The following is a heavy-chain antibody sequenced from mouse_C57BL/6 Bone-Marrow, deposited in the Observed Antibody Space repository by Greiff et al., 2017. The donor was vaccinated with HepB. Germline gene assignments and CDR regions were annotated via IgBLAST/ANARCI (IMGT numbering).Heavy chain of an antibody. Sequence: EVHLVESGGDLVKPGGSLKLSCAASGFTFSTSGMSWVRQTPDKRLEWVATLNTGGTYTYYANSVRGRFTISRDTAKNTLFLLMSSLKSEDSAIYYCARDRFDYYFDYWGQGTTLTVSS. V-gene: IGHV5-6*01. J-gene: IGHJ2*01. CDR1: GFTFSTSG. D-gene: IGHD2-14*01. CDR3: ARDRFDYYFDY. CDR2: LNTGGTYT.